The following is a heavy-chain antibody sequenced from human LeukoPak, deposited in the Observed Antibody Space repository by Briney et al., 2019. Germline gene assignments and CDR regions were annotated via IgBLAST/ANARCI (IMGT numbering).Heavy chain of an antibody. CDR3: AGGSPAVAGFDY. J-gene: IGHJ4*02. D-gene: IGHD6-19*01. CDR2: INHSGTT. Sequence: SEALSLTCAVYGGSFSGFHWSWLPQPPGKGLVGVGEINHSGTTKYYPCLKSRVTISVTTTKNQFSLKLSSVTAADAAVYYCAGGSPAVAGFDYWGQGTLVTVSS. CDR1: GGSFSGFH. V-gene: IGHV4-34*01.